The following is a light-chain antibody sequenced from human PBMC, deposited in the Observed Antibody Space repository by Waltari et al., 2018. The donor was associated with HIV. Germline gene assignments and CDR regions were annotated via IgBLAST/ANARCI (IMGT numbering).Light chain of an antibody. CDR2: AAS. CDR3: QQASSFPRT. CDR1: QDIGTW. Sequence: DIQMTQSPSSVSVSVGDRVSITCRASQDIGTWLAWFQQKPGGAPKLLIYAASALQSGVPSRFSGSGSGTDFTLTISSLEPEDFATYFCQQASSFPRTFGPGTKVDVK. J-gene: IGKJ3*01. V-gene: IGKV1-12*01.